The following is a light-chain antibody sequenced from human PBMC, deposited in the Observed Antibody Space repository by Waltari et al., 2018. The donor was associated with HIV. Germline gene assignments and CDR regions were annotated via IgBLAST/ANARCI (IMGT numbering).Light chain of an antibody. Sequence: QSALTQPASVSGSPGQSITISCTGTSSDVGGYNYVSWYQQHPGKAPKLMISEVRNRPSGVTNRFSGSKSGNTASLTISGLQVEDEADYYCSSYTSSSTLYVFGTGTKVTVL. CDR1: SSDVGGYNY. CDR3: SSYTSSSTLYV. J-gene: IGLJ1*01. V-gene: IGLV2-14*01. CDR2: EVR.